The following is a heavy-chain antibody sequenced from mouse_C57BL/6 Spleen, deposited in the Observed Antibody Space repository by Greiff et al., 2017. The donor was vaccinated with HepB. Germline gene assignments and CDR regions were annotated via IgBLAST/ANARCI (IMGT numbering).Heavy chain of an antibody. V-gene: IGHV1-59*01. CDR2: IDPSDSYT. CDR1: GYAFSSSW. J-gene: IGHJ4*01. Sequence: QVQLQQSGPELVKPGASVKISCKASGYAFSSSWMNWVKQRPGQGLEWIGVIDPSDSYTNYNQKFKGKATLTVDTSSSTAYMQLSSLTSEDSAVYYCARIYDGYYGAMDYWGQGTSVTVSS. D-gene: IGHD2-3*01. CDR3: ARIYDGYYGAMDY.